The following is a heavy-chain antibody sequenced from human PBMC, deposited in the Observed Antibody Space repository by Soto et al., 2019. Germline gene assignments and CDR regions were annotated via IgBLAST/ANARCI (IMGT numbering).Heavy chain of an antibody. V-gene: IGHV4-39*01. D-gene: IGHD2-2*02. CDR1: GGYITSSYY. J-gene: IGHJ4*02. Sequence: SEPLSLTCTVSGGYITSSYYWRRIRQPPGKGLEWIGSIYYSGSTYYNPSLKSRVTISVDTSKNQFSLKLSSVTAADSAVYYCATIPATTSLTDYWGQGTLVTVS. CDR3: ATIPATTSLTDY. CDR2: IYYSGST.